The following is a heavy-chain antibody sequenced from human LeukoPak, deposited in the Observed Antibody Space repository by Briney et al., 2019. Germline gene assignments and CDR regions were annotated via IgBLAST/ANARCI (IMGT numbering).Heavy chain of an antibody. CDR1: GGSISSSSYY. CDR3: ARLPLPYSSSWYDNDYYYYGMDV. CDR2: IYYSGST. J-gene: IGHJ6*02. D-gene: IGHD6-13*01. Sequence: SETLSLTCTVSGGSISSSSYYWGWIRQPPGKGLEWVGSIYYSGSTYYNPSPKIRVTISVDTSKTQFTLKLSSVPAADTAVYYCARLPLPYSSSWYDNDYYYYGMDVWGQGTTVTVSS. V-gene: IGHV4-39*01.